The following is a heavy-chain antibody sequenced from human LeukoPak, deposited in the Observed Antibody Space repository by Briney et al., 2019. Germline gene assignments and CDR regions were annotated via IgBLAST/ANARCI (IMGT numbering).Heavy chain of an antibody. J-gene: IGHJ5*02. CDR3: ARGRYCSSTSCYGINWFDP. CDR1: GYTFTGYY. D-gene: IGHD2-2*01. CDR2: INPNSGGT. Sequence: GASVKVSCKASGYTFTGYYMHWVRQAPGQGLEWMGWINPNSGGTNYAQKFQGRVTMTRDTSISTAHMELSRLRSDDTAVYYCARGRYCSSTSCYGINWFDPWGQGTLVTVSS. V-gene: IGHV1-2*02.